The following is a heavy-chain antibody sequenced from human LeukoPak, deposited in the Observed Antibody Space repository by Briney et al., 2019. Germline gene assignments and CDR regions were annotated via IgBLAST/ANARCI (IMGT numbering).Heavy chain of an antibody. Sequence: PGGSLRLSCVASGFTFSSYAMSWVRQAPGKGLEWVSAISGSGGSTYYADSVKGRFTISRDNSKNTLYLQMNSLRAEDTAVYYCAKGYLTAMVTRYDYWGQGTLVTVSS. J-gene: IGHJ4*02. D-gene: IGHD5-18*01. CDR2: ISGSGGST. V-gene: IGHV3-23*01. CDR1: GFTFSSYA. CDR3: AKGYLTAMVTRYDY.